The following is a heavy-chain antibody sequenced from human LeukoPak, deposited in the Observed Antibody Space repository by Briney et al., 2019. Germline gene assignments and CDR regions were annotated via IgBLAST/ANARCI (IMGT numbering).Heavy chain of an antibody. CDR3: ARDLDTMVRGVIINPLGY. Sequence: VGSLRLSCAASGVTFNNYLMHWVRQAPGKGLVWVSRINTDGSHTNYADSVKGRFTFSRDNGKNTLYLQMNGLRVEDTAVYYCARDLDTMVRGVIINPLGYWGQGTLVTVSS. CDR1: GVTFNNYL. V-gene: IGHV3-74*01. J-gene: IGHJ4*02. CDR2: INTDGSHT. D-gene: IGHD3-10*01.